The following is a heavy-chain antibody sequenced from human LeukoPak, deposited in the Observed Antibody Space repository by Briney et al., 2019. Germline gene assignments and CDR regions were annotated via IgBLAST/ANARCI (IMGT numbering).Heavy chain of an antibody. J-gene: IGHJ3*02. CDR1: GGTFSSYA. V-gene: IGHV1-69*01. CDR3: ARDPPYSSSRLDAFGI. Sequence: GASVKVSCKASGGTFSSYAISWVRQAPGQGLEWMGGIIPIFGTANYAQKFQGRVTITADESTSTAYMELSSLRSEDTAVYYCARDPPYSSSRLDAFGIWGQGTMVTVSS. CDR2: IIPIFGTA. D-gene: IGHD6-6*01.